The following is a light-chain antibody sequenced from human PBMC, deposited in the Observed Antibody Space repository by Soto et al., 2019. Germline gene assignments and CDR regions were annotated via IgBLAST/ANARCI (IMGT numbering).Light chain of an antibody. Sequence: EIVMTQSPATLSVSPGERATLSCRASQSVSTNLAWYQQKPGQAPRLLIYGASTRATGIPARFSGSGSGTEFTLTISSLQSEDFTGYYCQQYANWPPITFGQGTRLEI. J-gene: IGKJ5*01. CDR3: QQYANWPPIT. CDR2: GAS. CDR1: QSVSTN. V-gene: IGKV3-15*01.